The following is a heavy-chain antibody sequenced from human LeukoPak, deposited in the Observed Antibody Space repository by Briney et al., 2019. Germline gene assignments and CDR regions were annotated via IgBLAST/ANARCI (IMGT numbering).Heavy chain of an antibody. J-gene: IGHJ5*02. V-gene: IGHV3-30*02. Sequence: PGGSLTLSCAVTGFTFSAFGMHWVRQAPGKGLEWVAFIRYYGSNQYYEGAVKGRFTTAKDNSRNEEYLEMSRLRPEASAFYYCWKDDFYDADVAWGRGTLVTVSS. CDR2: IRYYGSNQ. D-gene: IGHD3/OR15-3a*01. CDR1: GFTFSAFG. CDR3: WKDDFYDADVA.